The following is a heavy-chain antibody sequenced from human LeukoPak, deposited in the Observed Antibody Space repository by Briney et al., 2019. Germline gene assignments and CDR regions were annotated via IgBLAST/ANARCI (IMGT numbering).Heavy chain of an antibody. J-gene: IGHJ1*01. CDR1: GFTFNRCW. Sequence: GGSLRLSLVFSGFTFNRCWINWFRQPPGKGLEWVAHINPDGRDTYYVDSVKGRFTISRDNAQNSMYLQMNSLRVEDTAVYYCTSWGDTTAEYFQRWGQGTLVTVSS. V-gene: IGHV3-7*01. CDR2: INPDGRDT. CDR3: TSWGDTTAEYFQR. D-gene: IGHD2-21*02.